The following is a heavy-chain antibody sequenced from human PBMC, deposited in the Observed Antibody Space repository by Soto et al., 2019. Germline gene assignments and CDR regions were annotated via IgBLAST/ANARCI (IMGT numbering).Heavy chain of an antibody. D-gene: IGHD2-21*02. CDR2: MYKTGNT. V-gene: IGHV4-59*01. J-gene: IGHJ6*02. CDR1: GGSISTYY. Sequence: SETLSLTCTVSGGSISTYYWSWIRQPPGKGLEWIGYMYKTGNTIYNPSLKSRVTISVDTSKNQFSLKLNSVTAADTAVYYCARDLWGYCGADCYPLDVWGQGTTVTVSS. CDR3: ARDLWGYCGADCYPLDV.